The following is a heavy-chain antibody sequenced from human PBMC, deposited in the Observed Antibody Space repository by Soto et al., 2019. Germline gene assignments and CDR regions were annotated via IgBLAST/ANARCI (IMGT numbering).Heavy chain of an antibody. Sequence: QVQLVQSGAEVKKPGASVTVSCKASGYTFTNYDVYWVRQATGQGLQWMGWMNPSSGNTGYAQAFQGRGTMTRSAYTRTSYRERSTLTSQDSAVYHCSRSRCCQESYHGFWCQGPLLTVSS. V-gene: IGHV1-8*01. D-gene: IGHD3-16*02. CDR2: MNPSSGNT. J-gene: IGHJ4*02. CDR1: GYTFTNYD. CDR3: SRSRCCQESYHGF.